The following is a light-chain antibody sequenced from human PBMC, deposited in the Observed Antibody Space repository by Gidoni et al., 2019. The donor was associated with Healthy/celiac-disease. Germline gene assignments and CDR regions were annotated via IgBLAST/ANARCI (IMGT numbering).Light chain of an antibody. Sequence: DIQMTQSPSSLSASVGDRVTITCRARQGISNYLACYQQKPGKVPKLLLYAASTLKSGVPSLCSGSGSRKDFTITISSLQPEDVATYYCQKYNSALWTFXQXTKVEIK. V-gene: IGKV1-27*01. CDR1: QGISNY. CDR2: AAS. CDR3: QKYNSALWT. J-gene: IGKJ1*01.